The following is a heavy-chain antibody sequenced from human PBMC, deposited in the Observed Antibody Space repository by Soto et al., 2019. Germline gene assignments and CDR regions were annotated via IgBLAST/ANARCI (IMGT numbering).Heavy chain of an antibody. CDR1: GGSFSGYY. V-gene: IGHV4-34*09. J-gene: IGHJ4*02. D-gene: IGHD6-19*01. CDR3: AREQWGFDS. Sequence: SETLSLTCAVYGGSFSGYYWSWIRQPPGKGLEWIGEINHSGSTNYNPSLKSRLTISIDTSKNQFSLTLRSVTAADTAVYYCAREQWGFDSWGQGTLVTV. CDR2: INHSGST.